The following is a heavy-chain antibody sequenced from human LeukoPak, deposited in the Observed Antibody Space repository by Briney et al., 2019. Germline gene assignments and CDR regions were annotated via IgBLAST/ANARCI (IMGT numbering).Heavy chain of an antibody. CDR3: ARGPTYSYGVFDY. J-gene: IGHJ4*02. V-gene: IGHV1-3*01. CDR2: INDGNGNT. CDR1: GYTFTSYA. D-gene: IGHD3-16*01. Sequence: ASVKVSCKASGYTFTSYAIHWVRQAPGQRLEWMGWINDGNGNTKYSQKFQGRVTITRDTSASTAYMEVSGLRSEDTAVYYYARGPTYSYGVFDYWGQGTLVTVSS.